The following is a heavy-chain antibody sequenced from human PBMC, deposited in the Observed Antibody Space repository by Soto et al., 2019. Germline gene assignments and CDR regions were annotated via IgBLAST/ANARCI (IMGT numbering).Heavy chain of an antibody. V-gene: IGHV3-30-3*01. D-gene: IGHD2-15*01. CDR2: ISYDGSNK. J-gene: IGHJ6*02. Sequence: PGGSMRLSCAASGFTFSSYAMQWVRPAPGKGLEWVAVISYDGSNKYYADSVKGRFTISRDNSKNTLYLQMNSLRAEDTAVYYCARDLLVVVAATPDYYYGMDVWGQGTTVTVSS. CDR3: ARDLLVVVAATPDYYYGMDV. CDR1: GFTFSSYA.